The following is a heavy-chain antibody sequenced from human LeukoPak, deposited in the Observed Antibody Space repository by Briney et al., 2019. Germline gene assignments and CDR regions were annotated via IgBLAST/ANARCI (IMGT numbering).Heavy chain of an antibody. CDR3: AKSLGSSFFDY. CDR1: GFTFDDYA. J-gene: IGHJ4*02. V-gene: IGHV3-9*01. CDR2: ITYNSGST. D-gene: IGHD3-10*01. Sequence: GGSLRLSCTVSGFTFDDYAMHWVRQTPGKGLEWVSGITYNSGSTTYADSVKGRFTISRDNAKNSLYLQMNSLRAEDTALYYCAKSLGSSFFDYWGQGTLVTVSS.